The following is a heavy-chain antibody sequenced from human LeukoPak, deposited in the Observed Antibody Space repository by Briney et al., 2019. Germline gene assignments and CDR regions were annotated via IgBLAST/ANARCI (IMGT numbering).Heavy chain of an antibody. Sequence: GGSLRLXCAASGFTYSSYAMSWVRLPPGKGLEWVSSISSSSSYIYYADSVKGRFTISRDNAKNSLYLQMNSLRAEDTAVYYCARGRYDSSGPDYWGQGTLVTVSS. CDR1: GFTYSSYA. CDR3: ARGRYDSSGPDY. D-gene: IGHD3-22*01. CDR2: ISSSSSYI. J-gene: IGHJ4*02. V-gene: IGHV3-21*01.